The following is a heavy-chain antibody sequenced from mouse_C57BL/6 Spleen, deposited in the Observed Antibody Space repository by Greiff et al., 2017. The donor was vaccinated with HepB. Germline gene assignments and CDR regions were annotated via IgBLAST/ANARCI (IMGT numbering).Heavy chain of an antibody. CDR2: IWGGGST. J-gene: IGHJ4*01. CDR3: AKQGYYDGGAMDY. Sequence: VKLQESGPGLVAPSQSLSITCTVSGFSLTSYGVDWVRQPPGKGLEWLGVIWGGGSTNYNSALMSRLSISKDNSKSQVFLKMNRLQTDDTAMYYYAKQGYYDGGAMDYWGQGTSVTVSS. D-gene: IGHD2-3*01. CDR1: GFSLTSYG. V-gene: IGHV2-9*01.